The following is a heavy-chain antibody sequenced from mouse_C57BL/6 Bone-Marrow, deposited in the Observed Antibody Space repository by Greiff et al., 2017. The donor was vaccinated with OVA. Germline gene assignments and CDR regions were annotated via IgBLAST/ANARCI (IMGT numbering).Heavy chain of an antibody. CDR2: ISYDGSN. V-gene: IGHV3-6*01. J-gene: IGHJ1*03. CDR1: GYSITSGYY. CDR3: ASDPSYGNYGYFDV. D-gene: IGHD2-1*01. Sequence: EVKLMESGPGLVKPSQSLSLTCSVTGYSITSGYYWNWIRQVPGNKLEWMGYISYDGSNNYNPSLKNRISITRDTSKNQFFLKLNSVTTEDTATDYCASDPSYGNYGYFDVWGTGTTVTVSS.